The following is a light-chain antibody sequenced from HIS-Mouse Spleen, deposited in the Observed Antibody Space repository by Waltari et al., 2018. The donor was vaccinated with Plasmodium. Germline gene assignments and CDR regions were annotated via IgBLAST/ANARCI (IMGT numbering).Light chain of an antibody. CDR2: RDS. CDR1: NIGSKN. CDR3: QVWDSSTV. Sequence: SYELTQPLSVSVALGQTARITCGGNNIGSKNVHWYQQKPGQAPGLVIYRDSNRPSGSPEQFSGSNSGNTATLTISRAQAGDEADYYCQVWDSSTVFGGGTKLTVL. J-gene: IGLJ3*02. V-gene: IGLV3-9*01.